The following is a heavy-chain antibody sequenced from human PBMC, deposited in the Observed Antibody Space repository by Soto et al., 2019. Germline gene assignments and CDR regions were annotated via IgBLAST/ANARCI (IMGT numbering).Heavy chain of an antibody. J-gene: IGHJ4*02. CDR3: RGARPSLQEFDY. D-gene: IGHD4-4*01. Sequence: SETLSLTCTVSGGSISSGDYYWSWIRQPPGKGLEWIGYIYYSGSTYYNPSLKSRVTISVDTSKNQVSLNVSSVTAADSAVYYCRGARPSLQEFDYWGQGALVTVSS. V-gene: IGHV4-30-4*02. CDR1: GGSISSGDYY. CDR2: IYYSGST.